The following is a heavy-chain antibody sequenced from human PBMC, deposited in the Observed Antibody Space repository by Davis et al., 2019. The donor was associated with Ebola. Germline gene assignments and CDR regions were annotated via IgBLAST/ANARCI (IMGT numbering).Heavy chain of an antibody. CDR1: GFTFSDYY. CDR2: ISSSGSTI. Sequence: GGSLRLSCAASGFTFSDYYMSWIRQASGKGLEWVSYISSSGSTIYYADSVKGRFTISRDNAKNSLYLQMNSLRAEDTAVYYCARDRGFITIFGVLGYGMDVWGQGTTVTVFS. CDR3: ARDRGFITIFGVLGYGMDV. J-gene: IGHJ6*02. D-gene: IGHD3-3*01. V-gene: IGHV3-11*04.